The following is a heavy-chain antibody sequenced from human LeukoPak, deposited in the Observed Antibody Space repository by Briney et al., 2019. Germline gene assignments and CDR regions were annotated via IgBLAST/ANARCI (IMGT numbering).Heavy chain of an antibody. J-gene: IGHJ3*02. Sequence: GGSLRLSCAASGFTFSTYAMSWVRQAPGKGLEWVAKIKEDGSERYYVDSVKGRITISRDNAKNSLYLQVNSLRAEDTAMYYCARDSSTYYYDSRAFDIWGQGTMVTVSS. CDR3: ARDSSTYYYDSRAFDI. D-gene: IGHD3-22*01. V-gene: IGHV3-7*01. CDR1: GFTFSTYA. CDR2: IKEDGSER.